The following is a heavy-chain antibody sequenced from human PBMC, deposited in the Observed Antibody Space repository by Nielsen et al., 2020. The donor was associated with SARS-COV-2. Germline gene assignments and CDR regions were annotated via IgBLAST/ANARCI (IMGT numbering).Heavy chain of an antibody. CDR1: GFTLSRYW. CDR3: ARVRDDGYYYDTGPFDN. D-gene: IGHD3-22*01. J-gene: IGHJ4*02. CDR2: ISSDGTKT. V-gene: IGHV3-74*01. Sequence: GESLKISCAASGFTLSRYWMNWVRQDPGKGLAWVSCISSDGTKTTYADSVKGRFTVSRDSAKNTLYLQMNSLRAEDTAVYYCARVRDDGYYYDTGPFDNWGQGILVTVSS.